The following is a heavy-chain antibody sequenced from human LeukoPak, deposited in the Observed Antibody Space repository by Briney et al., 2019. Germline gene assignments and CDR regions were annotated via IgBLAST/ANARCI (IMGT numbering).Heavy chain of an antibody. Sequence: PGGSLRLSCAASGFTFSSYAMHWVRQAPGKGLEWVAFIRYDGSNKYYADSVKGRFTISRDNSKNTLYLQMNSLRAEDTAVYYCAKASTGYSGYDGIDYWGQGTLVTVSS. CDR3: AKASTGYSGYDGIDY. V-gene: IGHV3-30*02. CDR1: GFTFSSYA. D-gene: IGHD5-12*01. J-gene: IGHJ4*02. CDR2: IRYDGSNK.